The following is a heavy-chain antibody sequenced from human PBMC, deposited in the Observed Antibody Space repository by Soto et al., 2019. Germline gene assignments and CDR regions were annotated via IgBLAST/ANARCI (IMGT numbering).Heavy chain of an antibody. Sequence: EVQLLESGGGLVQPGGSLRLSCAASGFTFSSYAMSWVRQAPGKGLEWVSAISGSGGSTYYGDSVKGRFTISRDNSKNPRYLRMTRLGAEDWAVYYCAKGPGGGWYYPFDYWGQGTLVTVSS. V-gene: IGHV3-23*01. CDR3: AKGPGGGWYYPFDY. CDR2: ISGSGGST. CDR1: GFTFSSYA. D-gene: IGHD6-19*01. J-gene: IGHJ4*02.